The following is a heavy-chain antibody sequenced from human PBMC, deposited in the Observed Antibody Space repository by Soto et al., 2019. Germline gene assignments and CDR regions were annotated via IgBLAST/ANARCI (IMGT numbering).Heavy chain of an antibody. CDR1: GGSFSGYY. J-gene: IGHJ4*02. CDR2: INHSGST. Sequence: SETLSLTCAVYGGSFSGYYWSWIRQPPGKGLEWIGEINHSGSTNYNPSLKSRVTISVDTSKNQFSLKLSSVTAADTAVYYCARPAPYNYDSSGYYYDYWGQGTLVTVSS. V-gene: IGHV4-34*01. D-gene: IGHD3-22*01. CDR3: ARPAPYNYDSSGYYYDY.